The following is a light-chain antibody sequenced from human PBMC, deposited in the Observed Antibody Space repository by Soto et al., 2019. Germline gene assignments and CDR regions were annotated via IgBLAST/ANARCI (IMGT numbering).Light chain of an antibody. CDR1: SSDVGGYNY. CDR2: DVS. CDR3: SSYTTSGSLV. V-gene: IGLV2-14*01. Sequence: QSVLTQPASVSGSPGQSITISCTGTSSDVGGYNYVSWYHQHPGKAPKLMIYDVSNRPSGVSNRFSGSKSGNTASLTISGLQAEDEADYYCSSYTTSGSLVFGGGTKLTVL. J-gene: IGLJ2*01.